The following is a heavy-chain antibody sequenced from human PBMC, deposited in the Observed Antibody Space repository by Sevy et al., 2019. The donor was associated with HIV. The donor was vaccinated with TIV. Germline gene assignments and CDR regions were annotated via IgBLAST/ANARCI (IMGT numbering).Heavy chain of an antibody. CDR1: GVSFEDYG. CDR3: VKGRITMGAYYYGLDV. CDR2: INYNSGRV. Sequence: GGSLRLSCATFGVSFEDYGMHWVRQSPERGLEWVAGINYNSGRVGYIDSVKGRFTISRDNAKQSLYLQMTSLKPEDSALYHCVKGRITMGAYYYGLDVWGQGTTVTASS. J-gene: IGHJ6*02. V-gene: IGHV3-9*01. D-gene: IGHD3-3*01.